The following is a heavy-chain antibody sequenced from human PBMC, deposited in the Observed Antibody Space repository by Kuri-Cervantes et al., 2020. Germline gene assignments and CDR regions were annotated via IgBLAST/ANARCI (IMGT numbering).Heavy chain of an antibody. CDR2: IIPIFGTA. J-gene: IGHJ6*02. CDR3: AKGFGKTGHYYYGMDV. CDR1: GGTFSSYA. V-gene: IGHV1-69*13. Sequence: SVKVSCKASGGTFSSYAISWVRQAPGQGLEWMGGIIPIFGTANYAQKFQGRVTITADESTSTAYMELNSLRAEDTAVYYCAKGFGKTGHYYYGMDVWGQGTTVTVSS. D-gene: IGHD3-16*01.